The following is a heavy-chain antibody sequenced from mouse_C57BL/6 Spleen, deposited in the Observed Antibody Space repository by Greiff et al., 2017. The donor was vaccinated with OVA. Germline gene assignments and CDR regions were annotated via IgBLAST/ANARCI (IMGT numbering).Heavy chain of an antibody. CDR2: IYPRSGNT. CDR1: GYTFTSYG. V-gene: IGHV1-81*01. J-gene: IGHJ2*01. D-gene: IGHD2-4*01. CDR3: AYYDYDGFKGY. Sequence: QVQLKQSGAELARPGASVKLSCKASGYTFTSYGISWVKQRTGQGLEWIGEIYPRSGNTYYNEKFKGKATLTADKSSSTAYMELRSLTSEDSAVYFCAYYDYDGFKGYWGQGTTLTVSS.